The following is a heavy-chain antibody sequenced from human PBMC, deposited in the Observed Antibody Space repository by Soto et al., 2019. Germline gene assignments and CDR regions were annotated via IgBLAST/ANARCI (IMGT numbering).Heavy chain of an antibody. CDR3: ARGGGYGALLRAQGASDI. Sequence: PGGSLRLSCAASGFTFSSSSMNWVRQAPGKGLEWVSSISSSSSYIYYADSVKGRLTISRDNAKNSLYLQMNSLRAEDTAVYYCARGGGYGALLRAQGASDIWGQGTMVTVSS. J-gene: IGHJ3*02. CDR2: ISSSSSYI. CDR1: GFTFSSSS. V-gene: IGHV3-21*01. D-gene: IGHD5-18*01.